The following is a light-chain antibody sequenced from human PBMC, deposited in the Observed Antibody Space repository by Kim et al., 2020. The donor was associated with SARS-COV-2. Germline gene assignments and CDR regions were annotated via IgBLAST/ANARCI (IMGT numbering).Light chain of an antibody. CDR1: QSISSY. CDR2: AAS. Sequence: GDRVTITCRASQSISSYLNWYQQKPGKAPNLLIYAASSLQSGVPSRFSGSGFGTDFTLSISSLQPEDFATYYCQQSYSTPPYTF. J-gene: IGKJ2*01. V-gene: IGKV1-39*01. CDR3: QQSYSTPPYT.